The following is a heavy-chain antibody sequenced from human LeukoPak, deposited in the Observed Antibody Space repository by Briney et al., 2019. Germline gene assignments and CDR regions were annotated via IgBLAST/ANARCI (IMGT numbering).Heavy chain of an antibody. CDR3: AVPPTVTTWDY. D-gene: IGHD4-17*01. CDR1: GFTFSSYA. J-gene: IGHJ4*02. Sequence: GGSLRLSCAASGFTFSSYAMRWVRQAPGKGLEWVAVISYDGSNKYYADSVKGRFTISRDNSKNTLYLQMNSLRAEDTAVYYCAVPPTVTTWDYWGQGTLVTASS. V-gene: IGHV3-30-3*01. CDR2: ISYDGSNK.